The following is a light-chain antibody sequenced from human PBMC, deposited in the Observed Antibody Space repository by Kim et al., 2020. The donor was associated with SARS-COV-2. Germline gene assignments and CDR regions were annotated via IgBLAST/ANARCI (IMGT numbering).Light chain of an antibody. V-gene: IGKV3-20*01. Sequence: EIVLTQSPGTLSLSPGERATLSCRASQSVSSGYLGWYQQKPGQAPRLLIHGASSRATGIPDRFSGSGSGTDFTLTISRLEPEDFAVYYCHQYVSTHTFGQGTKLEI. CDR2: GAS. J-gene: IGKJ2*01. CDR3: HQYVSTHT. CDR1: QSVSSGY.